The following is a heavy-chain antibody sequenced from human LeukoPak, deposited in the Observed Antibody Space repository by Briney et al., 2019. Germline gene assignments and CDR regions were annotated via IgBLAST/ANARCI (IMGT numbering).Heavy chain of an antibody. J-gene: IGHJ4*02. CDR3: ARDLWDSSGYYYSDFDY. CDR1: GGSMSSSSYY. V-gene: IGHV4-39*07. CDR2: IYHSGST. D-gene: IGHD3-22*01. Sequence: SEILSLTCTVSGGSMSSSSYYWGWIRQPPGKGLEWIGSIYHSGSTYYNPSLKSRVTISVGTSKNQFSLKLSSVTAADTAVYYCARDLWDSSGYYYSDFDYWGQGTLVTVSS.